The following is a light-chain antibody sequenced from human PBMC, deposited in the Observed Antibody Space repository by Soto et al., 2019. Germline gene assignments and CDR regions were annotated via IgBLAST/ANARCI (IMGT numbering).Light chain of an antibody. Sequence: EIVLTQSPGTLSLSPGERATLSCRASQSVSGIYLAWHQQKPGQAPRLLIYAVSRRATRIPDRFSGSGSGTVFTLTISRLEPEDFALYYCQHYGRSPWTFGQGTKVEIK. J-gene: IGKJ1*01. CDR2: AVS. V-gene: IGKV3-20*01. CDR1: QSVSGIY. CDR3: QHYGRSPWT.